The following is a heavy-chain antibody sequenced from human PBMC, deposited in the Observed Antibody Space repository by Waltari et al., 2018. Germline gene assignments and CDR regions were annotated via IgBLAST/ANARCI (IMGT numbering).Heavy chain of an antibody. V-gene: IGHV4-39*01. J-gene: IGHJ3*01. D-gene: IGHD5-12*01. CDR2: MSHSGAT. Sequence: TVKGLEWVANMSHSGATYSSPCLKTRDTISRDASNNQLSVTVDSVTAADTAVYYCATYIGASIGAAAFDVWGQGTMVNVSS. CDR3: ATYIGASIGAAAFDV.